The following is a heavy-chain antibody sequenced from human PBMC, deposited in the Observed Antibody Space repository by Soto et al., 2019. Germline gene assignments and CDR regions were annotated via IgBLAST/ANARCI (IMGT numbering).Heavy chain of an antibody. CDR2: VYYTGST. V-gene: IGHV4-59*12. CDR3: ARESEVTGTT. D-gene: IGHD1-7*01. J-gene: IGHJ4*02. CDR1: GVSINSYY. Sequence: PSETLSLTCTVSGVSINSYYWSWIRQHPGKGLEWIGYVYYTGSTNYNPSLKSRVTISVDTSKNQFSLKLSSVTAADTAVYYCARESEVTGTTWGQGTLVTVSS.